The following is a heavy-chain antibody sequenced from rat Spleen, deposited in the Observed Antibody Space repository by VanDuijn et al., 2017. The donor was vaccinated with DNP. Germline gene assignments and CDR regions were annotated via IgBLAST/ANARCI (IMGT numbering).Heavy chain of an antibody. CDR3: ARSGRSFDY. CDR1: GFTFSDYN. Sequence: EVQLVESGGGLVQPGRSLKLSCAASGFTFSDYNMAWVRQAPKKGLEWVATISYDGSTTYYRDSVKGRFTISRDNAKSTLYLQMDSLRSEDTATYYCARSGRSFDYWGQGVMVTVSS. D-gene: IGHD5-1*01. V-gene: IGHV5-7*01. J-gene: IGHJ2*01. CDR2: ISYDGSTT.